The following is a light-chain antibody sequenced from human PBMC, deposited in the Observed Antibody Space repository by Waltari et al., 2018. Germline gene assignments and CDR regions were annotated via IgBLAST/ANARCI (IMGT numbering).Light chain of an antibody. CDR3: QQYGSSRET. V-gene: IGKV3-20*01. Sequence: ESESTQSPGTLSLSPGERAILCCKASQSVSSRHLAWYQQKPGQGPRLLIYGASSRATGIPDRFSGSGSVTDVTLTISSLEPEDFAVYYCQQYGSSRETFGQGTNVEIK. CDR1: QSVSSRH. CDR2: GAS. J-gene: IGKJ1*01.